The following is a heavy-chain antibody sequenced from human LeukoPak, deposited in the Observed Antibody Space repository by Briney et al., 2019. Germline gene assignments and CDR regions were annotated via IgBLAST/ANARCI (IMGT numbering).Heavy chain of an antibody. Sequence: SETLSLTCTVSGGSISSYYWSWIRQPAGNGLECIGRIYGRGSTNYNPSLKSRVTMSVDTSKNQFSLKLSSVTAADTAVYYCARYDNGAFDYWGQGTLVTVSS. J-gene: IGHJ4*02. CDR1: GGSISSYY. D-gene: IGHD3-9*01. CDR3: ARYDNGAFDY. CDR2: IYGRGST. V-gene: IGHV4-4*07.